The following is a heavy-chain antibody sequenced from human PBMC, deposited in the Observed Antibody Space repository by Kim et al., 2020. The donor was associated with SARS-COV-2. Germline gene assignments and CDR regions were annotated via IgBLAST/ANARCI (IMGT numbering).Heavy chain of an antibody. J-gene: IGHJ4*02. D-gene: IGHD3-22*01. CDR3: TRASWDSSGYYFGLDC. V-gene: IGHV6-1*01. CDR1: GDSVSSNNAA. Sequence: SQTLSLTCAISGDSVSSNNAAWNWIRQSPSRGLEWLGRTYYRSKWSNDYAVSMKSRITINPDTSKNQFSLQLNSVTPEDTAVYYCTRASWDSSGYYFGLDCWGQGTLVTVSS. CDR2: TYYRSKWSN.